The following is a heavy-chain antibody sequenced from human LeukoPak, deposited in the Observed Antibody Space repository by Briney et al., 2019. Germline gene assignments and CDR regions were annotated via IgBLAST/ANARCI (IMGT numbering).Heavy chain of an antibody. CDR3: AREISGYSDY. D-gene: IGHD3-22*01. J-gene: IGHJ4*02. CDR2: INANSGDT. Sequence: GASVKVSCKASGYTFTGYYMHWVRQAPGQGLEWMGWINANSGDTKYAQKFQGRVTMTRDTSISTAYMELSRLRSDDTDMYYCAREISGYSDYWGQGTLVTVSS. V-gene: IGHV1-2*02. CDR1: GYTFTGYY.